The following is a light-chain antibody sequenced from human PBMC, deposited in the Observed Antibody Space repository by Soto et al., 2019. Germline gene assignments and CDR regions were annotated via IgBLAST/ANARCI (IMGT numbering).Light chain of an antibody. CDR1: QSVSSSY. J-gene: IGKJ1*01. CDR3: QQYDNWPRT. Sequence: VMPQSPATLSVSPGDRATLSCRASQSVSSSYLAWYQQKPGQAPRLLIYGASTRATGIPARFSGSGSGTEFTLTISSLQSEDFAVYYCQQYDNWPRTFGQGTKVDI. V-gene: IGKV3-15*01. CDR2: GAS.